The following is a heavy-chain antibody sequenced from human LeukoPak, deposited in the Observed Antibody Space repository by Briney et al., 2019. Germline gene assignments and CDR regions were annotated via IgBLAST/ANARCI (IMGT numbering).Heavy chain of an antibody. Sequence: GGSLRLSCAASGFTFSNAWMSWVRQAPGKGLEWVGRIKSKTDGGTTDYAAPVKGRFTISRDDSKNTLYLQMNSLKTEDTAVYYCTTEERISWSDVFDYWGQGTLVTVSS. D-gene: IGHD6-13*01. CDR1: GFTFSNAW. V-gene: IGHV3-15*01. CDR3: TTEERISWSDVFDY. CDR2: IKSKTDGGTT. J-gene: IGHJ4*02.